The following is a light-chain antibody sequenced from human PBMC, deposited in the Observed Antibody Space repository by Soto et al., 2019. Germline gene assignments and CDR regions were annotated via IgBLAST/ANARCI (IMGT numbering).Light chain of an antibody. Sequence: EIVMTQSPAALSLSPVERATLSCRASQSVSRNLAWYQQKPGQAPRLLIYGASTRATGIPARFSGSGSGTEFTLTISSLQSEDFAVYYCQQYSNWPPWTFGQGTKV. CDR3: QQYSNWPPWT. V-gene: IGKV3-15*01. J-gene: IGKJ1*01. CDR1: QSVSRN. CDR2: GAS.